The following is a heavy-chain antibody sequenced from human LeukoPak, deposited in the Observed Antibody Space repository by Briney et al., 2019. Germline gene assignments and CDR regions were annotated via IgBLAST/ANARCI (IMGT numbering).Heavy chain of an antibody. CDR1: GGSISSYY. CDR2: IYYSGST. J-gene: IGHJ4*02. CDR3: ARSPAVAATLVDY. Sequence: PSETLSLTCTVSGGSISSYYWSWIRQPPGKGLEWIGYIYYSGSTDYNPSLKSRVTISVDTSKNQFSLKLSSVTAADTAVYYCARSPAVAATLVDYWGQGTLVTVSS. V-gene: IGHV4-59*08. D-gene: IGHD6-19*01.